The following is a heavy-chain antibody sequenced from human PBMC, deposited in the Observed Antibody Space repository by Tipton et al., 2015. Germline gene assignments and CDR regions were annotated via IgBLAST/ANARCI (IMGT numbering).Heavy chain of an antibody. CDR2: IYYSGTT. CDR3: ARXXXKSGSAWYFDS. CDR1: DDSMSSSSYY. J-gene: IGHJ4*02. V-gene: IGHV4-39*01. D-gene: IGHD6-19*01. Sequence: TLSLTCTVSDDSMSSSSYYWGWIRQPPGKELEWIGSIYYSGTTHYNPSLKSRVTISVDTSKSQFSLKLSSVAAADMAVYHCARXXXKSGSAWYFDSWGQGTLVTVSS.